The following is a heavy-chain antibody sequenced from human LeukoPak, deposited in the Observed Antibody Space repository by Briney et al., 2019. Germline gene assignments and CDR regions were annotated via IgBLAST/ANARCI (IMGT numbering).Heavy chain of an antibody. CDR2: ISYLSSHV. CDR3: GRAFPPLRTSSAGDL. J-gene: IGHJ4*02. V-gene: IGHV3-21*01. D-gene: IGHD3-16*01. CDR1: GLTFSDYD. Sequence: GGSLGLSCSASGLTFSDYDMNWVRQAPGKGLEWVSSISYLSSHVYYGDSVKGRFSISRDNAKNSLYLQMNSLGAEDTAIYYCGRAFPPLRTSSAGDLWGQGILVTVSS.